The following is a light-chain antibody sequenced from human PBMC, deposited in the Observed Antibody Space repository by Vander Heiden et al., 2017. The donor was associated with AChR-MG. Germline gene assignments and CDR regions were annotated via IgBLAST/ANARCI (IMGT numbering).Light chain of an antibody. CDR2: GAS. CDR3: QQYKNWPPMYT. J-gene: IGKJ2*01. V-gene: IGKV3-15*01. CDR1: QSVSSN. Sequence: ELVMTQSPATLSVSPGERATLSCRASQSVSSNLAWYQQKPGQAPRLLIYGASTRATGIPARFSGSGSGTEFTLTISSLQSEDFTVYYCQQYKNWPPMYTFGQGTKLEIK.